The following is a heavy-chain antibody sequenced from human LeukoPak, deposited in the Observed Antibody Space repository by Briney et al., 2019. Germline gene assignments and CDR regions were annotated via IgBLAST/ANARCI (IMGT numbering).Heavy chain of an antibody. CDR1: GGSISSSSYY. V-gene: IGHV4-39*07. J-gene: IGHJ4*02. CDR2: IYYSGST. CDR3: ARDVGWGRGDSSEGFDY. Sequence: PSETLSLTCTVSGGSISSSSYYWGWIRQPPGKGLEWIGSIYYSGSTYYNPSLKSRVTISVDTSKNQFSLKLSSVTAADTAVYYCARDVGWGRGDSSEGFDYWGQGTLVTVSS. D-gene: IGHD3-22*01.